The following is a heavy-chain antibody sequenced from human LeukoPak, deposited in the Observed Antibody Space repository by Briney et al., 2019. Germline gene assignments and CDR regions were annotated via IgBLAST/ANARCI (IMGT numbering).Heavy chain of an antibody. CDR1: GGTFSSDA. J-gene: IGHJ3*02. V-gene: IGHV1-69*13. CDR2: IIPIFGTA. CDR3: ARDSLQQLSLVGAFDI. Sequence: SETVSCRASGGTFSSDAISWVRQAPGQGLEWMGGIIPIFGTANYAQKFQGRVTITADESTSTAYMELSSLRSEDTAVYYCARDSLQQLSLVGAFDIWGQGTMVTVSS. D-gene: IGHD6-13*01.